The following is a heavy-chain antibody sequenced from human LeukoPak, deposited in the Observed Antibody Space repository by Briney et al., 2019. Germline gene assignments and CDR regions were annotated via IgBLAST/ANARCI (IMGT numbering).Heavy chain of an antibody. Sequence: GGSLRLSCAASGFTFSSYRMNWVRQAPGKGMEWVSSISSSSSYIYYADSVKGRFTISRDNAKNSLYLQMNSLRAEDTAVYYCAGTDYGGPTRGTDYWGQGTLVTVSS. J-gene: IGHJ4*02. D-gene: IGHD4-23*01. CDR1: GFTFSSYR. CDR2: ISSSSSYI. V-gene: IGHV3-21*01. CDR3: AGTDYGGPTRGTDY.